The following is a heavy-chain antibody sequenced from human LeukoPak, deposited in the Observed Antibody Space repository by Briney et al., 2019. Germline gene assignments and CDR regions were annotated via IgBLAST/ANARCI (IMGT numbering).Heavy chain of an antibody. CDR1: GFTFSSYA. CDR2: ISGSGGST. V-gene: IGHV3-23*01. D-gene: IGHD3-10*01. CDR3: AKEGEYYGSGSYDY. J-gene: IGHJ4*02. Sequence: GGSLRLSRAASGFTFSSYAMSWVRQAPGKGLEWVSAISGSGGSTYYADSVKGRFTISRDNSKNTLYLQMNSLRAEDTAVYYCAKEGEYYGSGSYDYWGQGTLVTVSS.